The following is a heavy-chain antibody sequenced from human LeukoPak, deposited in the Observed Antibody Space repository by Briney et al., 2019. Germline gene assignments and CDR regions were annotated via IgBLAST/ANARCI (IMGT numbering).Heavy chain of an antibody. D-gene: IGHD2-15*01. CDR2: IYYSGST. CDR3: ARHPSWVEWYFDL. Sequence: PSETLSLTCTVSGGSISSSSYYWGWIRQPPGKGLEWIGSIYYSGSTYYNPSLKSRVTISVDTSKKQVPLKLSSVTAADTAVYYCARHPSWVEWYFDLWGRGTLVTVSS. CDR1: GGSISSSSYY. V-gene: IGHV4-39*01. J-gene: IGHJ2*01.